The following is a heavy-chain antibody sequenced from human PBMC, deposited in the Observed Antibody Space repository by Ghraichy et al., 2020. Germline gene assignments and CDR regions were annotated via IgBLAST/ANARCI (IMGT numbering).Heavy chain of an antibody. CDR2: IYYSGST. CDR1: GGSISSSSYY. CDR3: ASTGYSSSWYHYYYYMDV. Sequence: SETLSLTCTVSGGSISSSSYYWGWIRQPPGKGLEWIGSIYYSGSTYYNPSLKSRVTISVDTSKNQFSLKLSSVTAADTAVYYCASTGYSSSWYHYYYYMDVWGKGTTVTVSS. J-gene: IGHJ6*03. V-gene: IGHV4-39*01. D-gene: IGHD6-13*01.